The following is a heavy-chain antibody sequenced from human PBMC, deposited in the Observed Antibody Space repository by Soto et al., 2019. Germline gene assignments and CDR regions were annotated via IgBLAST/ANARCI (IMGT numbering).Heavy chain of an antibody. Sequence: QVQLQESGPGLVKPSQTLSLTCTVSGGSISSGDYYWSWIRQPPGKGLEWIGYIYYSGSTYYNPSLKSRVTISVDTSKNQFSLKLSSVTAADTAVYYCAGGPVYGSGSYWGSVRFDYWGQGTLVTVSS. D-gene: IGHD3-10*01. CDR2: IYYSGST. V-gene: IGHV4-30-4*01. J-gene: IGHJ4*02. CDR1: GGSISSGDYY. CDR3: AGGPVYGSGSYWGSVRFDY.